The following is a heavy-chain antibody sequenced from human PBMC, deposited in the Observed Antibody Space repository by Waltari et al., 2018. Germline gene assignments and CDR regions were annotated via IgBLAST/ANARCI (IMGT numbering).Heavy chain of an antibody. Sequence: EVQLVESGGGLVQPGGSLRLSCAASGFTFSSYWMSWVRQAPGKGLEWVANIKQDGSEKYYVYSVKGRFTISRDNAKNSLYLQMNSLRAEDTAVYYCARDHDYSSSWYFYYYYYGMDVWGQGTTVTVSS. V-gene: IGHV3-7*04. J-gene: IGHJ6*02. CDR3: ARDHDYSSSWYFYYYYYGMDV. CDR2: IKQDGSEK. CDR1: GFTFSSYW. D-gene: IGHD6-13*01.